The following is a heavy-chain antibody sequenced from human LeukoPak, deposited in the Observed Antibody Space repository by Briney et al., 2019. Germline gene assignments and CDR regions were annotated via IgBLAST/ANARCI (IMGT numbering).Heavy chain of an antibody. D-gene: IGHD3-3*01. CDR1: GFTFSNYA. CDR2: ISGSGGTT. CDR3: ARPHPRTVFGVFSYYYGMDV. J-gene: IGHJ6*02. Sequence: PEGSLRLSCVASGFTFSNYAMTWVRQAPGKGLEWVSTISGSGGTTNYADSVKGRFTISRDNAKKSLYLQMNSLRAEDTAVYYCARPHPRTVFGVFSYYYGMDVWGQGTTVTVSS. V-gene: IGHV3-23*01.